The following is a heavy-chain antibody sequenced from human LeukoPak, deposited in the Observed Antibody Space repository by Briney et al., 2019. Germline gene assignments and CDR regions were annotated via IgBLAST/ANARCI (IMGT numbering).Heavy chain of an antibody. CDR1: GFTFDDYG. Sequence: GGSLRLSCAASGFTFDDYGISWVRQAPGKGLEWVSGINWNGGSTGYADSVKGRFTISRDNAKNSLYLQMNSLRAEDTALYYCARGGYSGSYYEGFDYWGQGTLVTVSS. V-gene: IGHV3-20*04. CDR3: ARGGYSGSYYEGFDY. D-gene: IGHD1-26*01. J-gene: IGHJ4*02. CDR2: INWNGGST.